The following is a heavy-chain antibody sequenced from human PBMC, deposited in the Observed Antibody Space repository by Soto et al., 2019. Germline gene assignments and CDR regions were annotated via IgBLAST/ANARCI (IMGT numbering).Heavy chain of an antibody. J-gene: IGHJ6*02. CDR3: ARDIFPYYYGSGSYYNAFHYYYGMDV. Sequence: ASVKVSCKASGYTFTSYGISWVRQAPGQGLEWMGWISAYNGNTNYAQKLQGRVTMTTDTSTSTAYMELRSLRSDDTAVYYCARDIFPYYYGSGSYYNAFHYYYGMDVWGQGTTVTVSS. CDR2: ISAYNGNT. V-gene: IGHV1-18*01. D-gene: IGHD3-10*01. CDR1: GYTFTSYG.